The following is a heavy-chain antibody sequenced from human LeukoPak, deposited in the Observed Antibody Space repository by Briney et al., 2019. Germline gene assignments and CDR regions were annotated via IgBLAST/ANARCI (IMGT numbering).Heavy chain of an antibody. Sequence: GGSLRLSCAASGFTFSSSAMSWVRQASGKGLEWVSAISNNGGYTYYADSVQGRFTISRDNSKSTLCLQMNSLRAEDTAVYYCAKQLGYCSDGSCYFPYWGQGTLVTVSS. CDR2: ISNNGGYT. V-gene: IGHV3-23*01. CDR1: GFTFSSSA. J-gene: IGHJ4*02. D-gene: IGHD2-15*01. CDR3: AKQLGYCSDGSCYFPY.